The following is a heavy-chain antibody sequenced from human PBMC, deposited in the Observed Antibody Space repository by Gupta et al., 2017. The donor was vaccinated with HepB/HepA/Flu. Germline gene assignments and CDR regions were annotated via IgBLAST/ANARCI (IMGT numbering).Heavy chain of an antibody. CDR2: IIPILGIA. CDR3: ARERTYYYDSSGYSGAFDI. CDR1: GGPFSSYA. J-gene: IGHJ3*02. D-gene: IGHD3-22*01. Sequence: QVQLVQSGAEVKKPGSSVKVSCKASGGPFSSYAISWVRQAPGQGLEWMGRIIPILGIANYAQKFQGRVTITADKSTSTAYMELSSLRSEDTAVYYCARERTYYYDSSGYSGAFDIWGQGTMVTVSS. V-gene: IGHV1-69*04.